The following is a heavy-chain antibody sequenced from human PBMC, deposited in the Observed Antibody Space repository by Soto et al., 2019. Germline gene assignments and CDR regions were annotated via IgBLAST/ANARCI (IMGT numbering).Heavy chain of an antibody. CDR2: IYYSGST. CDR1: GGSIRSGGYY. J-gene: IGHJ4*02. CDR3: ARDRGDYDFWSGYSFYFDY. Sequence: PSETLSLTCTVSGGSIRSGGYYWSWIRQHPGKGLEWIGYIYYSGSTYYNPSLKSRVTISVDTSKNQFSLKLSSVTAADTAVYYCARDRGDYDFWSGYSFYFDYWGQGTLVTVSS. D-gene: IGHD3-3*01. V-gene: IGHV4-31*03.